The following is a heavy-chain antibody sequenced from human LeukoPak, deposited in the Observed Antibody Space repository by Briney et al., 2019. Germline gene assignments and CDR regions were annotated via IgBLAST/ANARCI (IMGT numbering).Heavy chain of an antibody. V-gene: IGHV4-31*03. D-gene: IGHD3-22*01. CDR2: IYYSGST. CDR1: GGSISSGGYY. Sequence: SETLSLTCTVSGGSISSGGYYWSWIRQHSGKGLEWIGCIYYSGSTYYNPSLKSRVTISVDTSKNQFSLKLSSVTAADTAVYYCARVRRDMYYYDNDGLDVWGQGTTVTVSS. J-gene: IGHJ6*02. CDR3: ARVRRDMYYYDNDGLDV.